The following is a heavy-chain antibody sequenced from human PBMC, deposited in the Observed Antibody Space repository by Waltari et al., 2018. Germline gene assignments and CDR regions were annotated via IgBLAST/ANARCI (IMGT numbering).Heavy chain of an antibody. CDR3: ATDLGSSGDY. J-gene: IGHJ4*02. Sequence: QVRLVQSGAEVKKPGSSVKVSCKAFGGSFSSYSINWVRQAPGQGLEWMGGIIPVFGTANYAQKFQGRVTMTEDTSTDTAYMELSSLRSEDTAVYYCATDLGSSGDYWGQGTLVTVSS. D-gene: IGHD3-22*01. CDR2: IIPVFGTA. V-gene: IGHV1-69*06. CDR1: GGSFSSYS.